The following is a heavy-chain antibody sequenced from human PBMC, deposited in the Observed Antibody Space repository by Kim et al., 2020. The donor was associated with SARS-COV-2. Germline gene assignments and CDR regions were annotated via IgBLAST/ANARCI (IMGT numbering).Heavy chain of an antibody. CDR1: GFTFSDYY. J-gene: IGHJ4*02. CDR3: ASLTRGYSYGYFDY. D-gene: IGHD5-18*01. Sequence: GGSLRLSCAASGFTFSDYYMSWIRQAPGKGLEWVSYISSSSSYTNYADSVKGRFTISRDNAKNSLYPQMNSLRAEDTAVYYCASLTRGYSYGYFDYWGQGTLVTVSS. V-gene: IGHV3-11*06. CDR2: ISSSSSYT.